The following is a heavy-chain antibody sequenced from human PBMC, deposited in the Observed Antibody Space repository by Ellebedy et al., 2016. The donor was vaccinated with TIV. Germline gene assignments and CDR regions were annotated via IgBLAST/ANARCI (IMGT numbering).Heavy chain of an antibody. CDR1: GFTFSSYG. CDR3: AKCRHSTGCLLDS. V-gene: IGHV3-30*18. J-gene: IGHJ4*02. Sequence: GGSLRLSCAASGFTFSSYGMYWVRQAPGKGLEWVAVISYDGSNKYYADSVKGRFTISRDSSKDTLYLEMDSLRADDTAIYYCAKCRHSTGCLLDSWGQGTLVTVSS. D-gene: IGHD6-19*01. CDR2: ISYDGSNK.